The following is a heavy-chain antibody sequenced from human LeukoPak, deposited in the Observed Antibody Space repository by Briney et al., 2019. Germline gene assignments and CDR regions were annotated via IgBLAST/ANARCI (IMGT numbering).Heavy chain of an antibody. CDR3: ARGYGSGSYPDDAFDI. Sequence: SVKVSCKVSGYSFTSNYIHWVRQAPGQGLEWMGGIIPIFGTANYAQKFQGRVTITADESTSTAYMELSSLRSEDTAVYYCARGYGSGSYPDDAFDIWGQGTMVTVSS. CDR1: GYSFTSNY. J-gene: IGHJ3*02. V-gene: IGHV1-69*13. D-gene: IGHD3-10*01. CDR2: IIPIFGTA.